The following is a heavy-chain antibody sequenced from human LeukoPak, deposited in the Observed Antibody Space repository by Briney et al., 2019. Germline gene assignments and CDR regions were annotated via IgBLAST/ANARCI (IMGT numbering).Heavy chain of an antibody. V-gene: IGHV4-4*02. CDR2: IYHSGST. CDR3: ARGLSAIVY. J-gene: IGHJ4*02. Sequence: SGTLSLTCAVSGGSISSNYWWSWVRQPPGKGLEWIGEIYHSGSTNYNPSLKSRVIISVDKSKNQFSLMLSSVTAADTAVYYCARGLSAIVYWGQGTLVTVSS. D-gene: IGHD2-15*01. CDR1: GGSISSNYW.